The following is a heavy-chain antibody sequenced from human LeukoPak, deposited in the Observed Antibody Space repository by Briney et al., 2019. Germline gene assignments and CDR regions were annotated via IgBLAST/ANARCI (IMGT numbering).Heavy chain of an antibody. CDR2: IYYSGST. Sequence: SETLSLTCTVSGGSISSYYWSWIRQPLGKGLEWMGYIYYSGSTNYNPSLKSRVTISVDTSKNQFSLKLSSVTAADTAVYYCAGTEGRWLQAPFDYWGQGTLVTVSS. V-gene: IGHV4-59*01. CDR3: AGTEGRWLQAPFDY. J-gene: IGHJ4*02. CDR1: GGSISSYY. D-gene: IGHD5-24*01.